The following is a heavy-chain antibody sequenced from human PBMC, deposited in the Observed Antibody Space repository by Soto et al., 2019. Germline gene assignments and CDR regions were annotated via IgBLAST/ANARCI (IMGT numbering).Heavy chain of an antibody. CDR3: VRQGIDYLHGLVDV. J-gene: IGHJ6*02. CDR1: SGPTRSHN. CDR2: VYYTGGT. V-gene: IGHV4-59*08. Sequence: QAQVQQSGPRLVKPSETLSLTCTVSSGPTRSHNWGWIRQSPGRGLEWIGYVYYTGGTTYNPALNSQITISAHTPTNHISLTLSSVTAADTAIYYCVRQGIDYLHGLVDVWGQGTAVSVSS. D-gene: IGHD1-26*01.